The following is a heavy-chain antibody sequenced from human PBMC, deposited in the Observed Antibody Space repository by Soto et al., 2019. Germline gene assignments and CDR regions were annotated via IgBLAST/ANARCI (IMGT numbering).Heavy chain of an antibody. CDR2: IKSNTNGYAT. V-gene: IGHV3-73*01. CDR3: TRHDTNNWAYYFDY. D-gene: IGHD1-20*01. J-gene: IGHJ4*02. CDR1: GFTFSGSA. Sequence: GGSLRLSCAASGFTFSGSAMHWVRQASGKGLEWVGRIKSNTNGYATAYAASVEGRFTVSRDDSKNTAYLQMNSLKTEDTAVYYCTRHDTNNWAYYFDYWGQGTLVTVSS.